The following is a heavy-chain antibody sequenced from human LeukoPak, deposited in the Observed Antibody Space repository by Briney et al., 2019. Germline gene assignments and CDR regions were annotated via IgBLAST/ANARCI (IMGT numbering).Heavy chain of an antibody. Sequence: PGGSLRLSCAASGFTVSSKYMSWVRQAPGKGLEWVSTLYSNGNTYYADSVKGRFTISRDNSKNTLSLQMNSLRAEDTAVYYCARDYHDGSAYYSYYEYWGQGTLVTVSS. CDR3: ARDYHDGSAYYSYYEY. CDR2: LYSNGNT. CDR1: GFTVSSKY. J-gene: IGHJ4*02. D-gene: IGHD3-22*01. V-gene: IGHV3-53*01.